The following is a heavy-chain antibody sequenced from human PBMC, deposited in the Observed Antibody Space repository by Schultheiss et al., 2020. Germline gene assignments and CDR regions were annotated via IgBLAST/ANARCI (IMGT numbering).Heavy chain of an antibody. Sequence: ASVKVSCKASGYTFTSYDINWVRQATGQGLEWMGWMNPNSGNTGYAQKFQGWVTMTRDTSISTAYMELSRLRSEDTAVYYCARDEDYGGSWFDPWGQGTRVTVSS. V-gene: IGHV1-8*01. CDR2: MNPNSGNT. CDR1: GYTFTSYD. CDR3: ARDEDYGGSWFDP. J-gene: IGHJ5*02. D-gene: IGHD4-23*01.